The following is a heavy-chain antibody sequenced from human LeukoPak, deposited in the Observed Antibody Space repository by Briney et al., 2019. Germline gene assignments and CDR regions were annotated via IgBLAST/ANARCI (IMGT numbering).Heavy chain of an antibody. CDR3: AREMAQGVVPDY. CDR2: ISPNGNNK. J-gene: IGHJ4*02. D-gene: IGHD3-10*01. Sequence: GGSLRLSCAASGFTFSSYAMYWVRQAPGKGLEWVAVISPNGNNKYYADSVKGRFTISRDTSKNTLYLQMNSLRGEDTAVYYCAREMAQGVVPDYWGQGTLVTVSP. CDR1: GFTFSSYA. V-gene: IGHV3-30-3*01.